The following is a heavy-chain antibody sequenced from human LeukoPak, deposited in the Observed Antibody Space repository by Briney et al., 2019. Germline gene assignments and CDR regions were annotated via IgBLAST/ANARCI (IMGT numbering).Heavy chain of an antibody. CDR2: IIPIFGIA. CDR1: GGTFSSYA. D-gene: IGHD2-2*02. Sequence: ASVKVSCKASGGTFSSYAISWVRQAPGQGLEWMGRIIPIFGIANYAQKFQGRVTITADKSTSTAYMELSSLRSEDTAVYYCARDECSSTSCYITRINNWFDPWGQGTLVTVSS. CDR3: ARDECSSTSCYITRINNWFDP. J-gene: IGHJ5*02. V-gene: IGHV1-69*04.